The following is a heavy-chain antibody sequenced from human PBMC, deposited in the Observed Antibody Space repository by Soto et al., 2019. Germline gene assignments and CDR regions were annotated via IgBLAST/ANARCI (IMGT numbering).Heavy chain of an antibody. Sequence: ASVKVSCKASGYTFTGYYMHWVRQAPGQGLEWMGWINPNSGGTNYAQKFQGRVTMTRDTSISTAYMELSRLRSDDTAVYHCARGLNYGDYVNFDYWGQGTLVTVSS. CDR1: GYTFTGYY. CDR3: ARGLNYGDYVNFDY. J-gene: IGHJ4*02. V-gene: IGHV1-2*02. D-gene: IGHD4-17*01. CDR2: INPNSGGT.